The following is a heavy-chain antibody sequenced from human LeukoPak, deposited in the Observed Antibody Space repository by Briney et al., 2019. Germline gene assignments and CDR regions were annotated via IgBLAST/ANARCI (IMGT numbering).Heavy chain of an antibody. Sequence: GSLRLSCAAPGFTFSNFWMKWVRQAPGKGMEWIGLIYTTGSTNYSPSLKSGLTMSVDTSKNQFSLKVSSVTAADTAVYYCAREKEMAAMDYWGQGTLVTVSS. J-gene: IGHJ4*02. V-gene: IGHV4-4*07. CDR2: IYTTGST. CDR3: AREKEMAAMDY. CDR1: GFTFSNFW. D-gene: IGHD5-24*01.